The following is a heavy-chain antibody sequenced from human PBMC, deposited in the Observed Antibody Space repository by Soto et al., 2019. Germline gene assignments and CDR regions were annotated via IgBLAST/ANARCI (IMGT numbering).Heavy chain of an antibody. V-gene: IGHV1-3*01. Sequence: QVQLVQSGAEVRKPGASVKVACQASGYRFTDYAIQWVRQAPGQSLEWLGWVNVHNGESKYSQRFHDRVTITWDTSATTAYMELGSLRSEDTPVYYCARDFLGDPGAHFDYWGQGTLVTVSS. D-gene: IGHD3-16*01. J-gene: IGHJ4*02. CDR1: GYRFTDYA. CDR2: VNVHNGES. CDR3: ARDFLGDPGAHFDY.